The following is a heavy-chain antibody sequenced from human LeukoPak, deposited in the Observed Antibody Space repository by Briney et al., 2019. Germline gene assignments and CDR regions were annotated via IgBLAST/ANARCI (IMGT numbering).Heavy chain of an antibody. CDR1: GGSISSSSYY. Sequence: SETLSLTCTVSGGSISSSSYYWGWIRQPPGKGLEWIGSIYYSWSTYYNPSLKSRVTISVDASKNQFSLKLSSVTAADTAVYYCAREWLGPAELDYWGQGTLVTVSS. CDR3: AREWLGPAELDY. J-gene: IGHJ4*02. V-gene: IGHV4-39*07. CDR2: IYYSWST. D-gene: IGHD6-19*01.